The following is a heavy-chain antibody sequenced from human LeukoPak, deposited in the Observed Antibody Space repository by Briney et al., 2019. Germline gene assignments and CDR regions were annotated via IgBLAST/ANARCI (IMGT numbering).Heavy chain of an antibody. J-gene: IGHJ4*02. CDR3: ARAGTYYYDSSGYFDY. CDR1: GGSISSYY. Sequence: PSETLSLTCTVSGGSISSYYLTWIRQPAGKGLEWIGSIYYSGSTYYNPSLKSRVTISVDTSKNQFSLKLSSVTAADTAVYYCARAGTYYYDSSGYFDYWGQGTLVTVSS. V-gene: IGHV4-4*07. CDR2: IYYSGST. D-gene: IGHD3-22*01.